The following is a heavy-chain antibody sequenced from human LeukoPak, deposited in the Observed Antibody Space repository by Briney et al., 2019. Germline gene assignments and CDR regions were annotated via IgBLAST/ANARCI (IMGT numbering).Heavy chain of an antibody. Sequence: GASVKVSCKASGYTFTSYGISWVRQAPGQGLEWMGWISAYNGNTNYAQKLQGRVTMTTGTSTSTAYIELRSLRSDDTAVYYCARHLDPTDAFDIWGQGTMVTVSS. CDR3: ARHLDPTDAFDI. V-gene: IGHV1-18*01. J-gene: IGHJ3*02. CDR2: ISAYNGNT. D-gene: IGHD2-2*03. CDR1: GYTFTSYG.